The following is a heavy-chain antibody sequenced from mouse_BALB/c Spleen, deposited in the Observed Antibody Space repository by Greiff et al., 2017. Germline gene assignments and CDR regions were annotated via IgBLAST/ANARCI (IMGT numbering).Heavy chain of an antibody. CDR2: IDPANGNT. Sequence: EVKLLESGAELVRPGALVKLSCKASGFNIKDTYMHWVKQRPEQGLEWIGRIDPANGNTKYDPKFQGKATITADTSSNTAYLQLSSLTSADTSVYYCASSYGSSWSAYWGQGTLVTVSA. CDR3: ASSYGSSWSAY. V-gene: IGHV14-3*02. J-gene: IGHJ3*01. D-gene: IGHD1-1*01. CDR1: GFNIKDTY.